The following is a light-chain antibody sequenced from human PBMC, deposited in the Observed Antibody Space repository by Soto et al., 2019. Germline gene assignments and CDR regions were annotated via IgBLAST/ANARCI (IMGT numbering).Light chain of an antibody. Sequence: EIVMTQSPATLSVSPGDRAALSCRASQSVGSTLAWYQQQPGQAPRLLIYGASTRATGIPARFSGSGSGTEFTLTISSLQSEDFAIYFCQQYNNWPPDRTFGQGTKVEIK. V-gene: IGKV3-15*01. CDR3: QQYNNWPPDRT. J-gene: IGKJ1*01. CDR2: GAS. CDR1: QSVGST.